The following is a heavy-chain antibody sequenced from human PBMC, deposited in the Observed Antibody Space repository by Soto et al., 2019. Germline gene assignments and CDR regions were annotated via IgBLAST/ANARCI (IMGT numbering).Heavy chain of an antibody. CDR1: GYTFTSYG. CDR3: VRRHVSATGIDWFDP. V-gene: IGHV1-3*01. D-gene: IGHD6-13*01. CDR2: INAANGDR. Sequence: VSVKVSCKASGYTFTSYGIHWVRQAPAQSREWMGWINAANGDRKYSPKFQGRVTITRDTTASTAYMELSSLRSEDTAVYYCVRRHVSATGIDWFDPWGQGTLVTASS. J-gene: IGHJ5*02.